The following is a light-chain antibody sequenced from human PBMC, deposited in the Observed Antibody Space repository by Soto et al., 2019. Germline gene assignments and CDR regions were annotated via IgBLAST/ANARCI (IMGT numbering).Light chain of an antibody. V-gene: IGKV1-39*01. J-gene: IGKJ1*01. CDR2: AAS. CDR1: QSISSY. Sequence: DIQMTQSPSSLSASVGDRVTITCRASQSISSYLNWYQQKPGKAPKLLIYAASSLQSGVPSRFSGSGSGTDFTLTISSLQPEDFATYYCQQANSFPSFGQGTKVDIK. CDR3: QQANSFPS.